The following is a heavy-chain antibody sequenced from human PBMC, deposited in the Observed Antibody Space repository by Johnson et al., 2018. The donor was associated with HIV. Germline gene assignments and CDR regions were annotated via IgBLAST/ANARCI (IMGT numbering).Heavy chain of an antibody. V-gene: IGHV3-33*01. CDR3: ARSKDCSVGTCPDAFDI. CDR2: IWYDGSDK. J-gene: IGHJ3*02. CDR1: GFTFSSFG. D-gene: IGHD2-15*01. Sequence: QVQLVESGGGVVQPGRSLRLSCAASGFTFSSFGMHWVRQAPGKGLEWVAVIWYDGSDKYYADSVKGRFTISRDNSKNTLYLQMNSLRAEDTAVYYCARSKDCSVGTCPDAFDIWGQGTMVTVSS.